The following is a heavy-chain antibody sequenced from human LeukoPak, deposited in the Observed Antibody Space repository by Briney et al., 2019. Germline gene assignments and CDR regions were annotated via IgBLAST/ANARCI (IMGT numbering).Heavy chain of an antibody. CDR1: GFTFSSYA. J-gene: IGHJ4*02. CDR3: ARWRYGDYFDY. Sequence: PGGSLRLSCAASGFTFSSYAMRWVRQAPGQGLEWVSGISDSGYITYYADSVKGRLTISRDNSKNTLYLQMNSLRAEDTAVYYCARWRYGDYFDYWGQGTLVTVSS. CDR2: ISDSGYIT. D-gene: IGHD4-17*01. V-gene: IGHV3-23*01.